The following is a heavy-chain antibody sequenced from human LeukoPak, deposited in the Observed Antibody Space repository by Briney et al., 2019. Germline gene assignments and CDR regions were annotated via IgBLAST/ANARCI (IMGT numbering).Heavy chain of an antibody. D-gene: IGHD3-22*01. CDR1: GYTFTGHY. CDR2: INPNSGGT. V-gene: IGHV1-2*02. CDR3: ARVASNYDSSGYPTHFDY. J-gene: IGHJ4*02. Sequence: ASVKVSCKASGYTFTGHYMHWVRQAPGRGLEWMGWINPNSGGTNYAQKFQGRVTMTTDTSTSTAYMELRSLRSDDTAVYYCARVASNYDSSGYPTHFDYWGQGTLVTVSS.